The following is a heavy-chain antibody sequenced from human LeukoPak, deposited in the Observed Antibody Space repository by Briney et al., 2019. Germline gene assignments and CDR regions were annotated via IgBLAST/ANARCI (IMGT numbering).Heavy chain of an antibody. CDR3: ARDWAGHLFDY. CDR1: GYTFTSYG. V-gene: IGHV1-18*01. D-gene: IGHD3-16*01. Sequence: ASVKVSCKASGYTFTSYGISWVRQAPGQGREGMGWISAYNCNTNYAQKLQGRVTMTTDTSTSTAYMELRSLRSDDTAVYYCARDWAGHLFDYWGQGTLVTVSS. J-gene: IGHJ4*02. CDR2: ISAYNCNT.